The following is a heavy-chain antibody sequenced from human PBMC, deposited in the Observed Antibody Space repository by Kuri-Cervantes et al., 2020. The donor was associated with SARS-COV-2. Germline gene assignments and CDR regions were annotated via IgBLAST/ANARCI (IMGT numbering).Heavy chain of an antibody. V-gene: IGHV3-15*01. J-gene: IGHJ4*02. D-gene: IGHD3-3*01. CDR1: GFTFSNAW. Sequence: GESLKISCAASGFTFSNAWMSWVRQAPGKGLEWVGRIKSKTDGGTTDYAAPVKGRFTISRDDSKNTLYLQMNSLKTEDTAVYYCTTVGERTTIFGVVIGHDYWGQGTLVTVSS. CDR2: IKSKTDGGTT. CDR3: TTVGERTTIFGVVIGHDY.